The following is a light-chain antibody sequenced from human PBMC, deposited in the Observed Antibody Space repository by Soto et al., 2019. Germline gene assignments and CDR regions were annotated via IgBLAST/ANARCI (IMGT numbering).Light chain of an antibody. J-gene: IGKJ1*01. V-gene: IGKV3-20*01. CDR2: GPS. Sequence: EIVLTQSPGTLSLSPGDRATLSCRASQTVPRNYLAWYQQRPGQTPRLLIYGPSSRATGIPDRFSGSGSGTEFTITISRLEPEDFAVYYCHQYATSPQTFGQGTKVEIK. CDR1: QTVPRNY. CDR3: HQYATSPQT.